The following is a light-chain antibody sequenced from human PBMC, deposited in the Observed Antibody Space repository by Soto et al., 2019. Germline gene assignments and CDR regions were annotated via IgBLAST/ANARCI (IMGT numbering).Light chain of an antibody. Sequence: YELTQPPSVSVSPGQTARITCSGDALPKQYAYWYQQKPGQAPVLVIYKDSERPSGIPERFSGSSSGTTVTLTISGVQAEDEADYYCQSADSSGTHVFGGGTKLTVL. J-gene: IGLJ2*01. CDR2: KDS. CDR1: ALPKQY. V-gene: IGLV3-25*03. CDR3: QSADSSGTHV.